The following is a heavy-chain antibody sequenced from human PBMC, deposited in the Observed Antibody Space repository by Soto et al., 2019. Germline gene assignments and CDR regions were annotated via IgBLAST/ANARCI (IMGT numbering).Heavy chain of an antibody. D-gene: IGHD3-16*02. CDR2: IYWNDDK. CDR1: GFSLSTSGGG. J-gene: IGHJ4*02. Sequence: SGPTLVNPTRTLTLTCTFSGFSLSTSGGGVGWIRQPPGKALEWLALIYWNDDKHYSPFRKSRITITKDTTKNQVVLTLTNMDPVDTATYYCAHTPTNYDYVWGSYRYFDYWGQGTLVTVSS. CDR3: AHTPTNYDYVWGSYRYFDY. V-gene: IGHV2-5*01.